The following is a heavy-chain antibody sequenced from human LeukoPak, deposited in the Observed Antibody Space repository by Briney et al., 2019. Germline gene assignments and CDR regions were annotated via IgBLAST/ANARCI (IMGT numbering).Heavy chain of an antibody. V-gene: IGHV1-2*02. CDR3: ARGGYDILTGYRTNWSDP. CDR2: INPNSGGT. D-gene: IGHD3-9*01. J-gene: IGHJ5*02. CDR1: GNTFTGHY. Sequence: ASVKVSCKASGNTFTGHYMHWVRQAPGQGLEWMGWINPNSGGTNYAQKFQGRVTMTRDTSISTAYMELSRLRSDDTAVYYCARGGYDILTGYRTNWSDPWGQGTLVTVSS.